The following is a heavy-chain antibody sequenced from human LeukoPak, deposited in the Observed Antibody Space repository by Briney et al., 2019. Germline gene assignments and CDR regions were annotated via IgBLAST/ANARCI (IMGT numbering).Heavy chain of an antibody. V-gene: IGHV3-74*01. J-gene: IGHJ4*02. Sequence: PGRSLRLSCAASGFTFSRYWMHWVRQAPGKGLVWVSSINSDGSSTSRADSVKGRFTISRDNAKNTLYLQMNSLRAEDTGVYYCARGTTNNDYWGQGTLVTVSS. CDR3: ARGTTNNDY. D-gene: IGHD1-14*01. CDR1: GFTFSRYW. CDR2: INSDGSST.